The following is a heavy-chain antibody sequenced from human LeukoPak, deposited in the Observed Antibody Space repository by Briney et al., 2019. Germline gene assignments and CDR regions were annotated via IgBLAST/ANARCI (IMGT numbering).Heavy chain of an antibody. CDR3: ARVTTGGYYNC. J-gene: IGHJ4*02. CDR1: GGSISSGTYY. D-gene: IGHD3-22*01. Sequence: SETLSLTCTVYGGSISSGTYYWTWIRQPAGKGLEWIGRIYTTGSTNYNPSLKSRVTMSTDTSKNQFSLKLSSVTAADTAVYYCARVTTGGYYNCWGQGTLVTVSS. V-gene: IGHV4-61*02. CDR2: IYTTGST.